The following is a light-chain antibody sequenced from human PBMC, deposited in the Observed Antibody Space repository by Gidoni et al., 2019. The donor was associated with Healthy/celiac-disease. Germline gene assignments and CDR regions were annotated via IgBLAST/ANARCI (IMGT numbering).Light chain of an antibody. CDR2: GAS. CDR3: QQYGSSPYT. Sequence: EIVFTQSPGTLSLSPGERATLSCRASQSDSSSYLAWYQQTPGQAPRLLIYGASSRATGIPDRFSGSGSGTDFTLTISRLEPEDFAVFYCQQYGSSPYTFGQGTKLEIK. CDR1: QSDSSSY. V-gene: IGKV3-20*01. J-gene: IGKJ2*01.